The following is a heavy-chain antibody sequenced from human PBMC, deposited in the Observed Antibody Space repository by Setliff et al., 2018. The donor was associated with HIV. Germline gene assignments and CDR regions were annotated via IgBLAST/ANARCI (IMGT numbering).Heavy chain of an antibody. Sequence: TLSLTCAVYGGSFNGYYRSWIRQPPGKGLEWIGEVIHSGSTNYNPSLKSRVTISVDTSKNQFSLKLSSVTAADTAVYYCATGRRYGLFNPWGQGTLVTVSS. J-gene: IGHJ5*02. CDR3: ATGRRYGLFNP. CDR2: VIHSGST. CDR1: GGSFNGYY. V-gene: IGHV4-34*01. D-gene: IGHD1-20*01.